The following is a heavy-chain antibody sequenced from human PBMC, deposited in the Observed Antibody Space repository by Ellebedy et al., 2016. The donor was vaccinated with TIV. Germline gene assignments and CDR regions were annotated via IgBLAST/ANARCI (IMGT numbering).Heavy chain of an antibody. Sequence: AASVKVSCKASGGTFSSDAISWVRQDAGQGLEWMGGIIPILGTANYAQKFQDRVTIPADESTSTAYMELSGLRSEETAVYYCARSLVWGLDPWGQGTLVTVSS. CDR2: IIPILGTA. J-gene: IGHJ5*02. D-gene: IGHD3-16*01. V-gene: IGHV1-69*13. CDR1: GGTFSSDA. CDR3: ARSLVWGLDP.